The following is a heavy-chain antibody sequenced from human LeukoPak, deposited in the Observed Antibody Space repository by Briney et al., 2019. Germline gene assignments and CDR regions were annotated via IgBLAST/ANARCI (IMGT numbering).Heavy chain of an antibody. J-gene: IGHJ4*02. V-gene: IGHV4-39*01. CDR1: GGSISSSIYY. D-gene: IGHD2-8*01. CDR3: AGAPNPSYFDY. Sequence: SETLSLTCTVSGGSISSSIYYWVWIRQPPGKGLEWIGGISYSGSTNYNPSLKSRLTISVDTSKNQFSLKLSSVTAADTAMYYCAGAPNPSYFDYWGQGPLVTVSS. CDR2: ISYSGST.